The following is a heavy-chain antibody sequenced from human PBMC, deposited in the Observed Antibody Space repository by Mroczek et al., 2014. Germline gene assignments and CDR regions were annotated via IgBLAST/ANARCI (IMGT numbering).Heavy chain of an antibody. J-gene: IGHJ3*02. CDR3: ARGFWRNAFDI. D-gene: IGHD1-1*01. Sequence: QVQLQQWGAGLLKPSETLSLTCAVYGGSFSGYYWSWIRQPPGKGLEWIGEINHSGSTNYNPSLKSRVTISVDTSKNQFSLKLSSVTAADTAVYYCARGFWRNAFDIWGQGTMVTVSS. V-gene: IGHV4-34*01. CDR1: GGSFSGYY. CDR2: INHSGST.